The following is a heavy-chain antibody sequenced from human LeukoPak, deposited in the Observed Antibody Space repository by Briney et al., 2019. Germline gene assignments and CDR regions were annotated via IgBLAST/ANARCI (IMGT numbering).Heavy chain of an antibody. CDR1: DYFISSGYY. D-gene: IGHD5-12*01. CDR3: AGGRMVATNDY. V-gene: IGHV4-38-2*02. CDR2: IYHSGST. J-gene: IGHJ4*02. Sequence: SETLSLTCTVSDYFISSGYYWGWLRQPPVKGLEWIGSIYHSGSTYYNPSLKSRVTIFVDTSKNQFSLKLNSVTAADTAVYYCAGGRMVATNDYWGQGTLVTVPS.